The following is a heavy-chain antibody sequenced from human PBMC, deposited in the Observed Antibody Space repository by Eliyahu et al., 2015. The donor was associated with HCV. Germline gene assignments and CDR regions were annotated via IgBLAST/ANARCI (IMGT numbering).Heavy chain of an antibody. CDR1: GFTFNDYG. Sequence: QVQLVESGGGVVHPGRSLRLSCEASGFTFNDYGMHWVRQPPGKGLEWVAVIWYDGSKKKYADSVKGRFSISSDNYQNMLYLEMDSLRAEDTALYFCVRDRYYYSNHGPPSEFWGQGTLVTVSS. V-gene: IGHV3-33*08. J-gene: IGHJ4*02. CDR3: VRDRYYYSNHGPPSEF. CDR2: IWYDGSKK. D-gene: IGHD3-10*01.